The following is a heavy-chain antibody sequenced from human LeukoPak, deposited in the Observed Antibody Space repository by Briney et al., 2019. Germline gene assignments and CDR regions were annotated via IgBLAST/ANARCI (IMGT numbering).Heavy chain of an antibody. CDR1: GFTFSSYA. CDR3: ANLWGYSYGHHYFDY. Sequence: GGSLRLSCAASGFTFSSYAMSWVRQAQGKGLEWVSAVSGSGGSTYYADSVKGQFTISRDNSKNTLYLQMNSLRAEDTAVYYCANLWGYSYGHHYFDYWGQGPLVTVSS. V-gene: IGHV3-23*01. J-gene: IGHJ4*02. CDR2: VSGSGGST. D-gene: IGHD5-18*01.